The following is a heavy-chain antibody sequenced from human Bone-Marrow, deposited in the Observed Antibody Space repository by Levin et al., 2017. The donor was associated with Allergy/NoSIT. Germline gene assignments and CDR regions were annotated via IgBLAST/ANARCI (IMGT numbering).Heavy chain of an antibody. CDR3: AKGRGSDWGNLDV. Sequence: HPGGSLRLSCAASGFTFNNYAMTWVRQGPGKGLEWVSTINPRGSGTYYPDSVRGRFTISRDNSKNTLYLQMNILRVDDSAIYFCAKGRGSDWGNLDVWGQGTTVTVSS. J-gene: IGHJ6*02. CDR2: INPRGSGT. V-gene: IGHV3-23*05. CDR1: GFTFNNYA. D-gene: IGHD7-27*01.